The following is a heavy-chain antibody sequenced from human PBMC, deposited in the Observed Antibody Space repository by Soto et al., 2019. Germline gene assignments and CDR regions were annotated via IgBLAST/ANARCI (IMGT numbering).Heavy chain of an antibody. J-gene: IGHJ4*02. V-gene: IGHV4-38-2*01. CDR3: AASGYYPSFIDY. CDR2: IYYSGST. D-gene: IGHD3-22*01. Sequence: PSETLSLTCAVSGESISSGYYWAWIRQPPGKWLEWIGSIYYSGSTYYNPSLKSRVTISVDTSKNQFSLKLSSVTAADTAVYYCAASGYYPSFIDYWGQGTLVTVSS. CDR1: GESISSGYY.